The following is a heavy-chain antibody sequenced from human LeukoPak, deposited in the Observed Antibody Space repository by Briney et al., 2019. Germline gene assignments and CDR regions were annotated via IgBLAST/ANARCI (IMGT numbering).Heavy chain of an antibody. CDR1: GFTFSSYA. D-gene: IGHD5-12*01. CDR3: AKGSDGYNNYFDY. CDR2: ISGSGGST. Sequence: GGSLRLSCAASGFTFSSYAMSWVRQAPGKGLEWVSAISGSGGSTYYADSVKGRFTISRDNSKNALYLQMNSLRAEDTAVYYCAKGSDGYNNYFDYWGQGTLVTVSS. J-gene: IGHJ4*02. V-gene: IGHV3-23*01.